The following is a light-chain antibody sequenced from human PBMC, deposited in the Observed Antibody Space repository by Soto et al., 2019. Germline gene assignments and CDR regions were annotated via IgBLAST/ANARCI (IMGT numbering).Light chain of an antibody. V-gene: IGLV1-44*01. CDR2: SNN. CDR1: TSNIGSNS. Sequence: QAVVTQPPSASGTPGQRVTISCSGRTSNIGSNSVNWYQHLPGTAPKLLLHSNNQRPSGVPDRFSGSKSGTSASLAISGLQSEDEADYYCASWDDSLNGPIVFGGGTKLTVL. CDR3: ASWDDSLNGPIV. J-gene: IGLJ2*01.